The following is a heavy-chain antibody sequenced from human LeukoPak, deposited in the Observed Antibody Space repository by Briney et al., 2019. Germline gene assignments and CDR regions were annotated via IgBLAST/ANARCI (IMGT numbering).Heavy chain of an antibody. Sequence: GRSLRLPCVASGFTFSSHAMHWVRQAPGKGLEWVAHIAYDGSNAYYPDSVKGRFTISRDNSKNTLSLQMNSLRAEDTAVYYCAAEVGPRDFGNWGQGTLVTVSS. D-gene: IGHD1-26*01. CDR1: GFTFSSHA. CDR3: AAEVGPRDFGN. J-gene: IGHJ4*02. V-gene: IGHV3-30-3*01. CDR2: IAYDGSNA.